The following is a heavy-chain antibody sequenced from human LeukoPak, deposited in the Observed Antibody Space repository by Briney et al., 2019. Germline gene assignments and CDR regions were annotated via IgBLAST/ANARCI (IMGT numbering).Heavy chain of an antibody. CDR2: ISYSGST. Sequence: SETLSLTCTVSGGSISTFYWTWLRQPPGKGLEWIGSISYSGSTNYSPSLEGRATMSVDTSKNQFSLKLRAVTAADTAVYFCARQELSYGSGSHFDYWGQGILVTVSS. CDR1: GGSISTFY. D-gene: IGHD3-16*02. J-gene: IGHJ4*02. CDR3: ARQELSYGSGSHFDY. V-gene: IGHV4-59*08.